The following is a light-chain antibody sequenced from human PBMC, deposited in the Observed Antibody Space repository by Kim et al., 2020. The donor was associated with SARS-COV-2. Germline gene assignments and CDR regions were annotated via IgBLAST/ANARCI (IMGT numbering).Light chain of an antibody. Sequence: IQLTQSPSSLSASVGDSVTITCRASQDMRNSLAWYQQKPGKVPKLLIYGASTLQSGVPLRFSGSGSGTDFTLTISSLQPEDFATYYCQQRNCYSHAFGGGTKLEI. CDR3: QQRNCYSHA. CDR1: QDMRNS. J-gene: IGKJ4*01. V-gene: IGKV1-9*01. CDR2: GAS.